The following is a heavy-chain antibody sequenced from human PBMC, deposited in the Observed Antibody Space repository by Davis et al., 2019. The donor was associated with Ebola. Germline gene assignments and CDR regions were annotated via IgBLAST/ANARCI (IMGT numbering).Heavy chain of an antibody. CDR2: ISSSGTGP. Sequence: GGSLRLSCAASGFTFSSCAMTWVRQAPGKGLEWVSAISSSGTGPYYADSVKGRFTISRDNSKNTLYLQMNSLRAEDTAVYYCAKDRPTWYQLLRGGMDYWGQGTLVTVSS. J-gene: IGHJ4*02. D-gene: IGHD2-2*01. V-gene: IGHV3-23*01. CDR3: AKDRPTWYQLLRGGMDY. CDR1: GFTFSSCA.